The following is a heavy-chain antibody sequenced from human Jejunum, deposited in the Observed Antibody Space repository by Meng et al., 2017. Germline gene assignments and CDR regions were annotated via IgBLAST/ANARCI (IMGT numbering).Heavy chain of an antibody. CDR2: ISSTGTSL. CDR3: ARDREFYDIDGYYYVGRFDP. J-gene: IGHJ5*02. D-gene: IGHD3-22*01. V-gene: IGHV3-11*04. CDR1: GFTFSDYY. Sequence: GESLKISCAASGFTFSDYYMTWIRQAPGKGLEWVSYISSTGTSLYYAGSVKGRFTISRDNAKNSLYLQMNSLRAEDTAVYFCARDREFYDIDGYYYVGRFDPWGQGTLVTVSS.